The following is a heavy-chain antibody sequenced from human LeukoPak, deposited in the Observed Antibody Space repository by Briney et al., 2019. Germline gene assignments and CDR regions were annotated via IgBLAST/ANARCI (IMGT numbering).Heavy chain of an antibody. CDR2: VNSDGSST. CDR1: GFTFSNYW. Sequence: SGGSLRLSCAASGFTFSNYWMHWVRQAPGKGLVWVSRVNSDGSSTSYADSVKGRFTISRDNSKNTLYLQMNSLRAEDTAVYYCARESIAARYFDYWGQGTLVTVSS. J-gene: IGHJ4*02. V-gene: IGHV3-74*01. D-gene: IGHD6-6*01. CDR3: ARESIAARYFDY.